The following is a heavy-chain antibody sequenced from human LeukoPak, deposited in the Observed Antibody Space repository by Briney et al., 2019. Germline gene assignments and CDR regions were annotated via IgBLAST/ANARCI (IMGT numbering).Heavy chain of an antibody. CDR2: IYTSGST. Sequence: SETLSLTCTVSGGSISSYYWSWIRQPAGKGLEWIGRIYTSGSTYYNPSLKSRVTISVDTSKNQFSLKLSSVTAADAAVYYCARQNYDFWSGPPALFDPWGQGTLVTVSS. D-gene: IGHD3-3*01. CDR3: ARQNYDFWSGPPALFDP. J-gene: IGHJ5*02. V-gene: IGHV4-4*07. CDR1: GGSISSYY.